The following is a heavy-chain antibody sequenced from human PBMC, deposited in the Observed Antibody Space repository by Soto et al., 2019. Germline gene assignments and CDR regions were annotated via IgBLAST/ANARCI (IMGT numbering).Heavy chain of an antibody. V-gene: IGHV3-11*01. CDR1: GFTFSDYY. CDR3: AKEPSDYCTIGVCYSSWPLSFDY. Sequence: GGSLRLSCAASGFTFSDYYMSWIRQAPGKGLEWVSYISSSGSTIYYADSVKGRFTISRDNSKNTLYLQMNSLRAEDTAVYYCAKEPSDYCTIGVCYSSWPLSFDYWGQGTLVTVSS. J-gene: IGHJ4*02. D-gene: IGHD2-8*01. CDR2: ISSSGSTI.